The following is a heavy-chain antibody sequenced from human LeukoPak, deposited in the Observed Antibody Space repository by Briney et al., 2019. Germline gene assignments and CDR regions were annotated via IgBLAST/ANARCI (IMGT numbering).Heavy chain of an antibody. CDR3: RSYLWSGELFIIR. CDR1: GFTFSTYW. J-gene: IGHJ4*02. V-gene: IGHV3-74*03. D-gene: IGHD3-10*01. Sequence: PGGSLRLSCAASGFTFSTYWMHWVRQAPGKGLVWVSRINSDGSSTTYADSVKGRFTISRDNAKNTLYLQMNSLRAEDTAVYYCRSYLWSGELFIIRWGQGTLVTVSS. CDR2: INSDGSST.